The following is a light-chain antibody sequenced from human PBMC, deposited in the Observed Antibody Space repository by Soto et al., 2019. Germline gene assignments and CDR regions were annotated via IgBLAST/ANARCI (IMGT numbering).Light chain of an antibody. CDR2: EVS. V-gene: IGLV2-8*01. J-gene: IGLJ3*02. Sequence: QSALTQPPSASGSPGQSVTISCTGTSSDVGGYNYVSWYQRHPGKAPKLMIYEVSKRPSGVPDRFSGSKSGNTASLTVSGLQAEDEADYYCSSNAGSNNWVFGGGTKLTVL. CDR3: SSNAGSNNWV. CDR1: SSDVGGYNY.